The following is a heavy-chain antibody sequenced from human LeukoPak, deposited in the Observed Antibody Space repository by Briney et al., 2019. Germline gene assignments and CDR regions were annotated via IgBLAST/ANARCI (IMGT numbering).Heavy chain of an antibody. CDR3: ARHDYGDYVDY. CDR2: INSDGSST. D-gene: IGHD4-17*01. CDR1: GFTFSSYW. J-gene: IGHJ4*02. V-gene: IGHV3-74*01. Sequence: TGGSLRLSCAAPGFTFSSYWMHWVRQAPGKGLVWVSRINSDGSSTSYADSVKGRFTISRDNAKNTLYLQMNSLRAEDTAVYYCARHDYGDYVDYWGQGTLVTVSS.